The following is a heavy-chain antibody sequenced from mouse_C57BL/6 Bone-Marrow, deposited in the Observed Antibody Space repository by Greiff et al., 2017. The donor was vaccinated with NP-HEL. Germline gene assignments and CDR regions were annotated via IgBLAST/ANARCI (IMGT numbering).Heavy chain of an antibody. Sequence: VKLMESGPGLVQPSQSLSITCTVSGFSLTSYGVHWVRQSPGKGLEWLGVIWSGGSTDYNAAFISRLSISKDNSKSQVFFKMNSLQADDTAIYYCARKFWESPHWYFDVWGTGTTVTVSS. J-gene: IGHJ1*03. CDR1: GFSLTSYG. D-gene: IGHD4-1*01. CDR2: IWSGGST. V-gene: IGHV2-2*01. CDR3: ARKFWESPHWYFDV.